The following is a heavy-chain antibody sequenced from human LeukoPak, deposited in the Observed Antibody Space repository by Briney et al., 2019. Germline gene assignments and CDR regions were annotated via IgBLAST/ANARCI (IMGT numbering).Heavy chain of an antibody. CDR2: IIPIFGIA. Sequence: SVKVSCKASGGTFSSYAISWVRQAPGQGLEWMGRIIPIFGIANYAQKFQGRVTITADKSTSTAYMELSSLRSEETAVYYCARETYYDSSGSQASRYFDYWGQGTLVTVSS. D-gene: IGHD3-22*01. CDR1: GGTFSSYA. CDR3: ARETYYDSSGSQASRYFDY. J-gene: IGHJ4*02. V-gene: IGHV1-69*04.